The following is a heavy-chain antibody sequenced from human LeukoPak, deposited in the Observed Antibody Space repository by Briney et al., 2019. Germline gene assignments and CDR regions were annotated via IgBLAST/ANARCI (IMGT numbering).Heavy chain of an antibody. CDR1: GFTFSDYY. D-gene: IGHD3-9*01. J-gene: IGHJ4*02. Sequence: GGSLRLSCAASGFTFSDYYMSWIRQAPGKGLEWVSYISSSSSYTNYADSVKGRFTISRDNAKNSLYLQMNSPRAEDTAVYYCARGGDYDILTGYQGDFDYWGQGTLVTVSS. V-gene: IGHV3-11*05. CDR2: ISSSSSYT. CDR3: ARGGDYDILTGYQGDFDY.